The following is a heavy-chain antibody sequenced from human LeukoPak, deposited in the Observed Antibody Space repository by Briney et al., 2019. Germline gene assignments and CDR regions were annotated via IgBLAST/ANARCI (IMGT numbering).Heavy chain of an antibody. Sequence: ASVKVSCQASGYTFTSYDINWVRQATGQGLEWMGGMNLNSGNTGYAQKFQGRVTMTRNTSISTAYMELSSLRSEDTAVYYCARPLRGYCSGGSCYKGILVYWGQGTLVTVSS. CDR3: ARPLRGYCSGGSCYKGILVY. D-gene: IGHD2-15*01. J-gene: IGHJ4*02. CDR2: MNLNSGNT. V-gene: IGHV1-8*02. CDR1: GYTFTSYD.